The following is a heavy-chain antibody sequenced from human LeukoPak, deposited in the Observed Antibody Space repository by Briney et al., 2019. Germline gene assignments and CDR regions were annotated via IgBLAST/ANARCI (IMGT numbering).Heavy chain of an antibody. D-gene: IGHD3-10*01. CDR1: GFTFDDSG. J-gene: IGHJ4*02. V-gene: IGHV3-20*04. CDR2: INWDGSST. CDR3: AKGKPRGDYYGSGIYFYFDY. Sequence: GGSLRLSCAASGFTFDDSGMSWVRQAPGKGLEWVSGINWDGSSTGYADSVKGRFIISRDNAKNSLYLQMNSLKAEDTALYFCAKGKPRGDYYGSGIYFYFDYWGQGALVTVSS.